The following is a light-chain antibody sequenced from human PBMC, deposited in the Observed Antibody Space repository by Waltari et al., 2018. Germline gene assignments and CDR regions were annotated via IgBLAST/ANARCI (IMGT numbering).Light chain of an antibody. J-gene: IGKJ1*01. V-gene: IGKV1-39*01. CDR2: SAS. CDR1: QSISTY. Sequence: DTQMTQSPSSLSASVGDRVTITCRKSQSISTYLNWYQQKPGKAPKLLIYSASTLQSGAPSRFSGSGSGTDFTLTISSLQPEDFATYFCQQGYSSLVTFGQGTKVEV. CDR3: QQGYSSLVT.